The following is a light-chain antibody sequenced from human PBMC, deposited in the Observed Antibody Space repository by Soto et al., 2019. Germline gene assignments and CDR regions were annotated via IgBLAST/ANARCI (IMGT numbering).Light chain of an antibody. Sequence: ELVWTQSPGTLSLSPGERATLSCRASQSVSSSYLAWYQQKPGQAPRLLIYGASSRATVIPDRFSGSASATDSTLTISRLEPEDFAVYYCQKYGSSPITSGQGTRLEIK. CDR2: GAS. CDR1: QSVSSSY. CDR3: QKYGSSPIT. J-gene: IGKJ5*01. V-gene: IGKV3-20*01.